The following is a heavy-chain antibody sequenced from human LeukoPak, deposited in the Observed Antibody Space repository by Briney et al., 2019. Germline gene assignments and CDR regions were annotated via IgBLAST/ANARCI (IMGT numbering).Heavy chain of an antibody. J-gene: IGHJ4*02. V-gene: IGHV1-69*02. Sequence: GASVKVSCKASGGTFSSYTISWVRQAPGQGLEWMGRIIPILGIANYAQKFQGRGTITADKSTSTAYMELSSLRSEDTAVYYCARGRYSGYDSARLLGYWGQGTLVTVSS. CDR3: ARGRYSGYDSARLLGY. D-gene: IGHD5-12*01. CDR2: IIPILGIA. CDR1: GGTFSSYT.